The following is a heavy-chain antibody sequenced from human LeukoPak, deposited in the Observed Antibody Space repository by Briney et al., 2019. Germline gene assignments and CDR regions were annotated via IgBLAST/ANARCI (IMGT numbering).Heavy chain of an antibody. CDR1: GFSFSSYS. V-gene: IGHV3-48*01. CDR2: ITSSSNTV. D-gene: IGHD3-22*01. Sequence: GGSLRLSCAASGFSFSSYSMNWVRPAPGKGLEWVSYITSSSNTVYYADSVKGRFTISRDNAKNSLYLQMNSLRAEDTAVYYCARKSGSSGYPFDYWGQGTLVTVSS. J-gene: IGHJ4*02. CDR3: ARKSGSSGYPFDY.